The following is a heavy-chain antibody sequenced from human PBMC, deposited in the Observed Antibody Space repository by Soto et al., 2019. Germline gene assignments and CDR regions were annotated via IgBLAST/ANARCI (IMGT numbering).Heavy chain of an antibody. CDR1: GYSYTSYW. V-gene: IGHV5-51*01. J-gene: IGHJ6*02. D-gene: IGHD2-15*01. Sequence: PGESLKISCKGSGYSYTSYWIGWVRQMPGKGPEWMGIIYPGDSDTRYSPSFQGQVTISADKSISTAYLQWSSLKASETAMYYCARVVAATSGYYYGMDVWGQGTTVTVSS. CDR2: IYPGDSDT. CDR3: ARVVAATSGYYYGMDV.